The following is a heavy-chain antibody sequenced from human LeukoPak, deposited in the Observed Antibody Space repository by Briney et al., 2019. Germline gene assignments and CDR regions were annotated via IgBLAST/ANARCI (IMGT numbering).Heavy chain of an antibody. CDR3: ARVKTAIFGVETGAFDI. J-gene: IGHJ3*02. CDR2: INPNSGGT. D-gene: IGHD3-3*01. V-gene: IGHV1-2*02. CDR1: GYTFTDYY. Sequence: ASVKVSCKASGYTFTDYYMHWVRQAPGQGLEWMGWINPNSGGTNYAQKFQGRVTMTRDTSIDTAYMELSRLRSDDTAVYYRARVKTAIFGVETGAFDISGQGTMVTVSS.